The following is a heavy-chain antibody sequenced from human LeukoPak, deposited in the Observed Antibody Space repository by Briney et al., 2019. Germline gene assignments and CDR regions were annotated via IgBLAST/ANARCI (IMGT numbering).Heavy chain of an antibody. V-gene: IGHV3-23*01. CDR1: GFTFSSYA. D-gene: IGHD3-9*01. J-gene: IGHJ4*02. CDR3: ARAPLSDYDILTGYYEDDY. CDR2: ISGSGGST. Sequence: GGSLRLSCAASGFTFSSYAMSWVRQAPGKGLEWVSAISGSGGSTYYADSVKGRFTISRDNSKNTLYLQMNSLRAEDTAVYYCARAPLSDYDILTGYYEDDYWGQGTLVTVSS.